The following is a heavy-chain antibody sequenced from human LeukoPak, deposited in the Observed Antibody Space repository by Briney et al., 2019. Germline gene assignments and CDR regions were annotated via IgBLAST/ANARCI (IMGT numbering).Heavy chain of an antibody. CDR1: GFTFSSYS. CDR2: ISSSSSYI. Sequence: GGSLRLSCAASGFTFSSYSMNWVRQAPGKGLEWVSSISSSSSYIYYADSVKGRFTIPRDNAKNSLCLQMNSLRAEDTAVYYCARVGSSGWYREDYWGQGTLATVSS. D-gene: IGHD6-19*01. V-gene: IGHV3-21*01. J-gene: IGHJ4*02. CDR3: ARVGSSGWYREDY.